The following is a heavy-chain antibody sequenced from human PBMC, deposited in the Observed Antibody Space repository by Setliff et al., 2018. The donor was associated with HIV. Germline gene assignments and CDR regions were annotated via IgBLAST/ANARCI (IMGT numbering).Heavy chain of an antibody. CDR3: AREALHAGGWRGAFDI. J-gene: IGHJ3*02. CDR2: IGAKNDNT. Sequence: ASVKVSCKASGYTFTNYGITWVRQAPGHGLEWMGWIGAKNDNTNYARQFQGRVTMTTDTSTSTAYMELSSLRSEDTAVYYCAREALHAGGWRGAFDIWGQGTMVTVSS. CDR1: GYTFTNYG. D-gene: IGHD6-19*01. V-gene: IGHV1-18*01.